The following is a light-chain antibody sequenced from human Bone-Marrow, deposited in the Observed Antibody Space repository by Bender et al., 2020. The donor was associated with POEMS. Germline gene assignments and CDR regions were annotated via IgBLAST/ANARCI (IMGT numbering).Light chain of an antibody. CDR1: RGDIGSYNL. CDR3: CSYADNSVWV. CDR2: EVS. J-gene: IGLJ3*02. V-gene: IGLV2-23*02. Sequence: QSALTQPASVSGSPGQSITISCTGTRGDIGSYNLVSWYQQHPGKAPKLILYEVSRRPSGISDRFPGSKSGNTASLTISGLQAEDEADFYCCSYADNSVWVFGGGTKLTVL.